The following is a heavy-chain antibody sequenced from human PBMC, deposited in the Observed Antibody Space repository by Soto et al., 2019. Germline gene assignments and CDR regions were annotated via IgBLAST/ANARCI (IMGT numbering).Heavy chain of an antibody. D-gene: IGHD6-13*01. CDR3: ASEGAAAYFDY. CDR2: IYHSGST. CDR1: GGSISSGGYY. Sequence: QVQLQESGPGLVKPSQTLSLTCTVSGGSISSGGYYWSWLRQHPGKGLEWIGYIYHSGSTYYNPSLKSRVTISVATSNNHFSLRLSSVTAADTAVYYCASEGAAAYFDYWGQGTLVTVSS. J-gene: IGHJ4*02. V-gene: IGHV4-31*03.